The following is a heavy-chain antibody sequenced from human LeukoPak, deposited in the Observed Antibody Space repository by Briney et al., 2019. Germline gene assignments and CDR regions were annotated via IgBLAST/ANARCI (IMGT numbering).Heavy chain of an antibody. D-gene: IGHD3-3*01. Sequence: SETLSLTCTVSGGSISSGDYYWSWIRQPPGKGLEWIGYIYYSGSTYYNPSLKSRVTISIDTSKNQFSLKLSSVTAANTAVYYCARMRYYDFWSHDYWGQGTLVTVSS. CDR1: GGSISSGDYY. V-gene: IGHV4-30-4*08. J-gene: IGHJ4*02. CDR2: IYYSGST. CDR3: ARMRYYDFWSHDY.